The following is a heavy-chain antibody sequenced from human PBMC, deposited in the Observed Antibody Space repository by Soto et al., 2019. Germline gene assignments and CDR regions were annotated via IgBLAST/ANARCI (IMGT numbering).Heavy chain of an antibody. D-gene: IGHD3-9*01. V-gene: IGHV3-49*03. Sequence: PGGSLRLSCTASGFTFVNYGMSWYRQAPGKGLEWVGFIRSNPYGGTAEYAASVKGRFTISRDDSKNIAYLQMNSLKTEDTAVYYCSRDLYPGTDNSWGQGTRVTVSS. J-gene: IGHJ5*02. CDR2: IRSNPYGGTA. CDR3: SRDLYPGTDNS. CDR1: GFTFVNYG.